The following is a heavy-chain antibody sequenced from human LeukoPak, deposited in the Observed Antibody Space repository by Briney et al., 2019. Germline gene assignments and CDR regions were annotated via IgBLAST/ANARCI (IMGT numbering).Heavy chain of an antibody. CDR2: IYYSGSI. D-gene: IGHD3-16*01. Sequence: SDTLSLTCAVSGYSISSSNWWGWIRQPPGKGLEWIGYIYYSGSIYYNPSLKSRVTISVDTSKNQFSLKLSSVTAADTAVYYCARETSQKGAHYMDVWGKGTTVTISS. CDR3: ARETSQKGAHYMDV. V-gene: IGHV4-28*03. CDR1: GYSISSSNW. J-gene: IGHJ6*03.